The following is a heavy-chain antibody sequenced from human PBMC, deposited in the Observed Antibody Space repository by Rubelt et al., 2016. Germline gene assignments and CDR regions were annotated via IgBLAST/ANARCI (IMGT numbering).Heavy chain of an antibody. Sequence: VQLVESGGGLVQPGGSLRLSCAASGFTFGNHWMSWIRQAPGTGLEWVSYLSSSSSYTNYADSVKGRFVISRDNAKNSVHLQMNSLRPEDTGVYYCARNVEGYDLWGRGTLVTVSS. D-gene: IGHD5-24*01. CDR3: ARNVEGYDL. J-gene: IGHJ2*01. CDR2: LSSSSSYT. CDR1: GFTFGNHW. V-gene: IGHV3-11*06.